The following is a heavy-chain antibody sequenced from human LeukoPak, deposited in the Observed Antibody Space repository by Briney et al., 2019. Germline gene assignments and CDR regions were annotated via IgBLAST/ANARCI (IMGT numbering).Heavy chain of an antibody. CDR1: AGSISTYY. D-gene: IGHD6-19*01. CDR2: INPRGNI. CDR3: ARGGAQWLVEEAFDF. J-gene: IGHJ3*01. Sequence: SETLSPTCTVTAGSISTYYWSCIRQTAGKGLEWIGHINPRGNIKYNPSLKSRVSLSMDTSKNQFSLKVNSVTAADTAVYYCARGGAQWLVEEAFDFWGRGTMVTVSS. V-gene: IGHV4-4*07.